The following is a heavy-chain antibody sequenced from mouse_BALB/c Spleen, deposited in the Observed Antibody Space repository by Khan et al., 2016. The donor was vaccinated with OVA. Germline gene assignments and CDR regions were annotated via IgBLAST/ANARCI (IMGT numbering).Heavy chain of an antibody. Sequence: EVELVESGGGLVKPGGSLKLSCAASGFTFSNYAMSWVRQSPEKRLEWVASIGRGDSIYYLDSVKGRFTISRDNARNILYLQMSSLRSEDTAMYDCARDYWVTYWGQGTLVTVSA. CDR3: ARDYWVTY. J-gene: IGHJ3*01. V-gene: IGHV5-6-5*01. CDR2: IGRGDSI. CDR1: GFTFSNYA.